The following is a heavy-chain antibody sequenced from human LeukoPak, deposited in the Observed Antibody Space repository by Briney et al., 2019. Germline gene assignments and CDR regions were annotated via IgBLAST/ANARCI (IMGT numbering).Heavy chain of an antibody. CDR2: VMAIFGGV. D-gene: IGHD3-22*01. Sequence: SVKVSCKAPRGTFDSYGISWVRQAHGQGLEWMGGVMAIFGGVKYGQKFQGRATITTDASTSTAYMELRSLTSEDTGIYYCARGELGDRSGFSFFDYWGQGTLVTVSS. CDR1: RGTFDSYG. CDR3: ARGELGDRSGFSFFDY. V-gene: IGHV1-69*05. J-gene: IGHJ4*02.